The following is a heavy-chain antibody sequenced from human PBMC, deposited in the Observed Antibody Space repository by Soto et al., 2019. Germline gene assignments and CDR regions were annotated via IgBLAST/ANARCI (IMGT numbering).Heavy chain of an antibody. V-gene: IGHV3-33*01. CDR3: ARDPATDYYYYGMDV. Sequence: GSLRLSCAASGFTFSSYGMHWVRQAQGKGLEWVAVIWYEGSNKYYADSVKGRFTISRDNSKNTLYLKMDSLRAEDRAVYYCARDPATDYYYYGMDVWGQGTTVTVSS. D-gene: IGHD6-25*01. J-gene: IGHJ6*02. CDR1: GFTFSSYG. CDR2: IWYEGSNK.